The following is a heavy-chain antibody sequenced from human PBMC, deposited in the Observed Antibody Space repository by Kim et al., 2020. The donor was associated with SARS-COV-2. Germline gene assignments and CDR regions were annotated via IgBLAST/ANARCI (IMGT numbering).Heavy chain of an antibody. CDR1: GGSISSSSYY. D-gene: IGHD3-22*01. CDR3: ARDEGYYDSSGYYYGSSYFDY. Sequence: SETLSLTCTVSGGSISSSSYYWGWIRQPPGKGLEWIGSIYYSGSTYYNPSLKSRVTISVDTSKNQFSLKLSSVTAADTAVYYCARDEGYYDSSGYYYGSSYFDYWGQGTLVTVSS. V-gene: IGHV4-39*07. J-gene: IGHJ4*02. CDR2: IYYSGST.